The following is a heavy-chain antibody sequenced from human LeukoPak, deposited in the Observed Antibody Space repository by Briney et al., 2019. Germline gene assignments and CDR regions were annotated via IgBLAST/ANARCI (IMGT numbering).Heavy chain of an antibody. CDR1: GGSFSHYY. Sequence: SETLSLTCAVYGGSFSHYYWSWIRQSPGMGLEWIGEINDSGTINYNPSLMSRVTISVDKSKNQFPLKLSSATAADTAVYYCARRWNYGRNYYIDVWGKGATVSVSS. D-gene: IGHD1-7*01. CDR3: ARRWNYGRNYYIDV. V-gene: IGHV4-34*01. CDR2: INDSGTI. J-gene: IGHJ6*03.